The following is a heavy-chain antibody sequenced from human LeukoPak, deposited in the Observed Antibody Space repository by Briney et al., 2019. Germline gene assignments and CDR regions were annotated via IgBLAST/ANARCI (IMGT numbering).Heavy chain of an antibody. CDR1: GGTFSSYA. J-gene: IGHJ6*03. CDR2: IIPISGTA. Sequence: SVKVSCKASGGTFSSYAISWVRQAPGQGLEWMGRIIPISGTANYAQKFQGRVTITTDESTSTAYMELSSLRSEDTAVYYCARDGGLWFGGDYYYYMDVWGKGTTVTVSS. CDR3: ARDGGLWFGGDYYYYMDV. D-gene: IGHD3-10*01. V-gene: IGHV1-69*05.